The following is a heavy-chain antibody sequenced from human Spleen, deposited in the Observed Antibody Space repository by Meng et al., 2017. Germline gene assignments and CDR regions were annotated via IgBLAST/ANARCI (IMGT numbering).Heavy chain of an antibody. D-gene: IGHD1-1*01. Sequence: GGSLRLSCAASGSTVSSNEMTWVRQAPGKGLEWVSCISSNRGGSTYYTDSVKGRFTISRDNSKNTLYLQMSSLRAEDTAVYYCAKDQGGNWNDAFDIWGQGTMVTVSS. J-gene: IGHJ3*02. CDR2: ISSNRGGST. V-gene: IGHV3-23*01. CDR1: GSTVSSNE. CDR3: AKDQGGNWNDAFDI.